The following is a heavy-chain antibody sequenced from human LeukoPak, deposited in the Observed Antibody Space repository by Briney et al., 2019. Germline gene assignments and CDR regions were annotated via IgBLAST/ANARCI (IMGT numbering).Heavy chain of an antibody. Sequence: GGSLRISCAASGFTVSSHYMSWVRQAPGKGLEWVSVIYSGGSTYYADSVKGRFTISRDNSKNTLYLQMNSLRAEDTAVYYCAREGGYDGAFDYWGQGTLVTVSS. J-gene: IGHJ4*02. CDR1: GFTVSSHY. CDR2: IYSGGST. CDR3: AREGGYDGAFDY. D-gene: IGHD5-12*01. V-gene: IGHV3-53*01.